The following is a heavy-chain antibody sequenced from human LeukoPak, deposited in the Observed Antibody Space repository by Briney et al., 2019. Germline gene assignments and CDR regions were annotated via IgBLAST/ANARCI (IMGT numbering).Heavy chain of an antibody. J-gene: IGHJ3*02. CDR1: GGSISSYY. CDR2: IYYSGST. D-gene: IGHD3-22*01. Sequence: SETLSLTCTVSGGSISSYYWSWIRQPPGKGLEWIGYIYYSGSTNYNPSLKSRVTISVDTSKNQFSLKLSSVTAADTAVYYCARDHSMIVVSYAFDIWGQGTMVTVSS. CDR3: ARDHSMIVVSYAFDI. V-gene: IGHV4-59*12.